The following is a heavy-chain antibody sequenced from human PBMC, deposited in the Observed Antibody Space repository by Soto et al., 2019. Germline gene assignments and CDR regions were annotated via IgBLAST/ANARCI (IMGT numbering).Heavy chain of an antibody. CDR2: IYSGGST. J-gene: IGHJ3*02. V-gene: IGHV3-66*01. CDR1: GFTVSSNY. CDR3: AKVPRDNSDPYLLPAYGAFDI. Sequence: GGSLRLSCAASGFTVSSNYMSWVRQAPGKGLEWVSVIYSGGSTYYADSVKGRFTISRDNSKNTLYLQMNSLRAEDTAVYYCAKVPRDNSDPYLLPAYGAFDIWGQGKMVTVSS. D-gene: IGHD2-21*01.